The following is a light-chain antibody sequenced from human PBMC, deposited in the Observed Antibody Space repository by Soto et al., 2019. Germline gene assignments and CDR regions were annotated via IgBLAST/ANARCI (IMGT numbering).Light chain of an antibody. V-gene: IGKV3D-15*01. CDR1: QTVRNN. CDR3: QQYNNWPFS. Sequence: EIVMTHSPATLSVSPGERATLSFRASQTVRNNYLAWYQQKPGKAPRLLIYGSSTRATGTPERFSGTGSETDFTLTISGLQSEDSEVYFCQQYNNWPFSFGQGTRLEIK. CDR2: GSS. J-gene: IGKJ5*01.